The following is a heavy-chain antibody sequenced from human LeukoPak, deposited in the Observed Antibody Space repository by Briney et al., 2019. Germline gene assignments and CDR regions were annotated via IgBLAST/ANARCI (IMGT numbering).Heavy chain of an antibody. V-gene: IGHV3-30-3*01. D-gene: IGHD4-11*01. CDR3: ARDSTVTSYYYYYGMDV. CDR2: ISYDGSNK. Sequence: GGSLRLSCSASGFTFSSYAMHWVRQAPGKGLVWVAVISYDGSNKYYADSVKGRFTISRDNSKNTLYLQMNSLRAEDTAVYYCARDSTVTSYYYYYGMDVWGQGTTVTVSS. J-gene: IGHJ6*02. CDR1: GFTFSSYA.